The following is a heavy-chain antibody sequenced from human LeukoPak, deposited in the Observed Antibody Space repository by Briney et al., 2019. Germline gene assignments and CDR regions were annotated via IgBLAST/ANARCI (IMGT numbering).Heavy chain of an antibody. V-gene: IGHV1-3*01. CDR3: ARGVLGGTIPLHHFDY. Sequence: ASVKVSSKASGYTFTSYAMHWVRQAPGQRLEWMGWINAGNGNTKYSQKFQGRVTITRDTSASTAYMELSSLRSEDTAVYYCARGVLGGTIPLHHFDYWGQGTLVTVSS. D-gene: IGHD2-2*01. CDR2: INAGNGNT. CDR1: GYTFTSYA. J-gene: IGHJ4*02.